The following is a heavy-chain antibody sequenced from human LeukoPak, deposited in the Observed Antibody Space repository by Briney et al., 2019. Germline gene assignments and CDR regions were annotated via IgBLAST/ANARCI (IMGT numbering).Heavy chain of an antibody. Sequence: GGSLRLSCAASGFTFDDYAMHWVRQAPGKGLEWVSGISWNSGSIGYADSVKGRFTISRDNAKNSLYLQMNSLRVDDMALYYCAKASTRSFSSGRHGNGFDIWGQGTMVIVSS. CDR1: GFTFDDYA. CDR2: ISWNSGSI. CDR3: AKASTRSFSSGRHGNGFDI. J-gene: IGHJ3*02. D-gene: IGHD3-22*01. V-gene: IGHV3-9*03.